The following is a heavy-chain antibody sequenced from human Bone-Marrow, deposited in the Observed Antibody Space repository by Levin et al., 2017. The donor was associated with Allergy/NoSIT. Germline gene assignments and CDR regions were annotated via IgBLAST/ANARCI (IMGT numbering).Heavy chain of an antibody. D-gene: IGHD3-10*01. CDR1: GYIFATSW. Sequence: GGSLRLSCKASGYIFATSWIGWVRQMPGKGLEWMGTIFPDDSDTRYSPSFQGQVTISADKSISTAYLQWSSLKASDTATYYCARPRDYYGSGVALDLWGQGTMVTVSS. J-gene: IGHJ3*01. V-gene: IGHV5-51*01. CDR2: IFPDDSDT. CDR3: ARPRDYYGSGVALDL.